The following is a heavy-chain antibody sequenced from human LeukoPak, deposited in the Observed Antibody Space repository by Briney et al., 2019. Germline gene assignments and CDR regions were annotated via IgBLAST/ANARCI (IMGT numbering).Heavy chain of an antibody. D-gene: IGHD4-17*01. J-gene: IGHJ6*02. CDR1: GFTFSSYA. CDR2: ISYDATNK. V-gene: IGHV3-30*03. Sequence: GGSLRHSCAASGFTFSSYAMSWVRQAPGKGLDWVAVISYDATNKFYGDSVKGRFTISRDNSKDTLYLQMNSLRAEDTAVYYCARERGYGDYGMDVWGQGTTVTVSS. CDR3: ARERGYGDYGMDV.